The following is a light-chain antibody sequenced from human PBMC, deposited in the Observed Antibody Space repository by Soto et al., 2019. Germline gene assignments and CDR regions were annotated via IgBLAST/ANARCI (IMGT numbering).Light chain of an antibody. J-gene: IGLJ3*02. CDR2: EAF. Sequence: QSVLTQPASVSGSPGQSITISCTGTSSDIGSDKLVSWYQQHPGRAPKIIIYEAFKRPSGVSNRFSGSRSGNTASLTISGLRGEDEADYYCCSYVGSTTWVFGGGTKLTVL. CDR1: SSDIGSDKL. CDR3: CSYVGSTTWV. V-gene: IGLV2-23*01.